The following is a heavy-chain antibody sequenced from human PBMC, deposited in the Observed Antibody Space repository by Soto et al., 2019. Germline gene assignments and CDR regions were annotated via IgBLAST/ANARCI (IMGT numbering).Heavy chain of an antibody. CDR2: IYYSGST. CDR3: ARRGSSEPYYYYYYMDV. J-gene: IGHJ6*03. Sequence: SENLSLTCTVSGGSISSYYWSWIRQPPGKGLEWIGYIYYSGSTNYNPSLKSRVTISVDTSKNQFSLKLSSVTAADTAVYYCARRGSSEPYYYYYYMDVWGKGTTVTVSS. D-gene: IGHD6-6*01. V-gene: IGHV4-59*08. CDR1: GGSISSYY.